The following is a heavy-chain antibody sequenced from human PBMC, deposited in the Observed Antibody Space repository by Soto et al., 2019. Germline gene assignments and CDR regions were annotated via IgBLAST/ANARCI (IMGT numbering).Heavy chain of an antibody. V-gene: IGHV3-23*01. CDR1: GFTFSNYA. J-gene: IGHJ4*02. CDR3: AKNRGHEPPYYSDS. CDR2: IYGGGDGT. Sequence: EVLLLESGGGLVQPGGSLRLSCAASGFTFSNYAVNWVRQAPGKGLEWVSTIYGGGDGTHYADSVKGRFTISRDNSKNTLYLQMNSLRAEDTAVYYCAKNRGHEPPYYSDSWGQGTLVTVS.